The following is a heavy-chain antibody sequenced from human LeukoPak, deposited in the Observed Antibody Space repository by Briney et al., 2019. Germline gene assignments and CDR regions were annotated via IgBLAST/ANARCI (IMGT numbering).Heavy chain of an antibody. D-gene: IGHD6-19*01. CDR3: ARARDAWAVAGSIDY. CDR1: GGSISSGSYY. J-gene: IGHJ4*02. Sequence: SETLSLTCTVSGGSISSGSYYWSWIRQPAGKGLEWIWRIYTSGSTNYNPSLKSRVTISVDTSKNQFSLKLSSVTAADTAVYYCARARDAWAVAGSIDYWGQGTLVTVSS. V-gene: IGHV4-61*02. CDR2: IYTSGST.